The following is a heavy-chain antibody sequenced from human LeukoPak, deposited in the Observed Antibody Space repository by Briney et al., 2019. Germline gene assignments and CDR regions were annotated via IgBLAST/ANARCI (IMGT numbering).Heavy chain of an antibody. Sequence: GGSLRLSCAASGFTFDDYGMSWVRQAPGKGLEWVSGINWNGGSTGYADSVKGRFTISRDNAKNSLYLQMNSLRAEDTALYYCASGGWDSGSYYRPYYMDVWGKGTTVTVSS. D-gene: IGHD1-26*01. CDR3: ASGGWDSGSYYRPYYMDV. CDR2: INWNGGST. J-gene: IGHJ6*03. CDR1: GFTFDDYG. V-gene: IGHV3-20*04.